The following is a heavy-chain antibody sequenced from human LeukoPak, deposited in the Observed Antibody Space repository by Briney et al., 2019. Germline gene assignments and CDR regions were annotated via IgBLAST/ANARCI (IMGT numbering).Heavy chain of an antibody. Sequence: GGSLRLSCAASGFTFSSYWMSWVRQAPGKGLEWVANIKQDGSEKYYVDSVKGRFTISRDNAKNSLYLQMNSLRAEDTAVYYCARDRGADSGWVFDFWGQGILVTVSS. CDR1: GFTFSSYW. V-gene: IGHV3-7*01. D-gene: IGHD6-19*01. CDR3: ARDRGADSGWVFDF. J-gene: IGHJ4*02. CDR2: IKQDGSEK.